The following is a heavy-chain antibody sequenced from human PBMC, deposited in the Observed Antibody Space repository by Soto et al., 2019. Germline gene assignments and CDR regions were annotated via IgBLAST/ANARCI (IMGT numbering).Heavy chain of an antibody. CDR1: GFTFSSYG. CDR2: IWYDGSNK. V-gene: IGHV3-33*01. D-gene: IGHD6-13*01. CDR3: AREGVAAAGAPMDDP. Sequence: QVQLVESGGGVVQPGRSLRLSCAASGFTFSSYGMHWVRQAPGKGLEWVAVIWYDGSNKYYADSVKGRFTISRDKSKSTLYLQMNSLRAEDTAVYYCAREGVAAAGAPMDDPWGQGTLVTVSS. J-gene: IGHJ5*02.